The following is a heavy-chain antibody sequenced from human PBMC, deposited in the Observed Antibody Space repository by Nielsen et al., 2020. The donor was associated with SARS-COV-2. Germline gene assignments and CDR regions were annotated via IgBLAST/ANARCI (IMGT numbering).Heavy chain of an antibody. J-gene: IGHJ4*02. CDR1: GYSFTSYW. D-gene: IGHD6-13*01. Sequence: GSLRLSCKGSGYSFTSYWIGWVRQMPGKGLEWMGIIYPGDSDTRYSPSFQGQVTISADKSISTAYLQWSSLKASDTAMYYCARLPGAAALFDYWGQGTLVTVSS. V-gene: IGHV5-51*01. CDR2: IYPGDSDT. CDR3: ARLPGAAALFDY.